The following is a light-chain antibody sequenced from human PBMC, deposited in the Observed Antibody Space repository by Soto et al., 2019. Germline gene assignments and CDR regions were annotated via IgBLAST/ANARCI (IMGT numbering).Light chain of an antibody. CDR3: CSFARSTTFYV. CDR2: EGD. V-gene: IGLV2-23*01. Sequence: QSVLTQPAYVSGSPGQSITISCSGTSSDVGSSNLVSWYQQHPGKAPKLIIFEGDRRPSGVSGRFSGSKSGNTASLTISELQAEDEADYYCCSFARSTTFYVFGTGTKVTVL. CDR1: SSDVGSSNL. J-gene: IGLJ1*01.